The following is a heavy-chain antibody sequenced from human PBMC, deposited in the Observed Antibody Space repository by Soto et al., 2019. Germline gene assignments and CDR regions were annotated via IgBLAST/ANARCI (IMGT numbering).Heavy chain of an antibody. CDR2: IYSGGST. V-gene: IGHV3-66*01. CDR3: ARDLPRRGAAAIGPHDY. Sequence: GVLRLSCAASGFTVSSNYMSWVRQAPGKGLEWVSVIYSGGSTYYADSVKGRFTISRDNSKNTLYLQMNSLRAEDTAVYYCARDLPRRGAAAIGPHDYWGQGTLVTVSS. D-gene: IGHD2-2*01. J-gene: IGHJ4*02. CDR1: GFTVSSNY.